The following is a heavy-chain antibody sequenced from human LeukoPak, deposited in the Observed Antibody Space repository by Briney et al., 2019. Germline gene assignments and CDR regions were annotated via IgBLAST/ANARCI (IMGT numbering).Heavy chain of an antibody. V-gene: IGHV3-20*04. Sequence: GGSLRLSCAASGFTFDDYGMSWVRQAPGKGLEWGSGINWNGGSTGYADSVKGRFTISRDNAKNSLYLQMNSLRAEDTALYYCARVAYCSSTSCYTGNYYYYYYMDVWGKGTTVTVSS. CDR1: GFTFDDYG. J-gene: IGHJ6*03. CDR3: ARVAYCSSTSCYTGNYYYYYYMDV. CDR2: INWNGGST. D-gene: IGHD2-2*02.